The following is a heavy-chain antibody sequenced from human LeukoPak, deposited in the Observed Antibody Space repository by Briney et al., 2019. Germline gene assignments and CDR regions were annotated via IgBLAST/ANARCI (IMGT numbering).Heavy chain of an antibody. V-gene: IGHV4-4*07. Sequence: SETLSLTCTVSGGSISSYYWSWIRQPAGKGLEWIGRIYTSGSTNYNPSLKSRVTMSVDTSKNQFSLKLSSVTAADTAVYYCARGRKLTMVRGVIIITRAWFDPWGQGTLVTVSS. CDR2: IYTSGST. CDR1: GGSISSYY. D-gene: IGHD3-10*01. J-gene: IGHJ5*02. CDR3: ARGRKLTMVRGVIIITRAWFDP.